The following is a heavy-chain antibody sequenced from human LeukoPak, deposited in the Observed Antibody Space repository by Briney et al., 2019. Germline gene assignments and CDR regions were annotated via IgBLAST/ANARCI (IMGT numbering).Heavy chain of an antibody. J-gene: IGHJ5*02. V-gene: IGHV1-69*04. CDR3: ARQDCTNGVCYWGWFDP. CDR1: GGTFSSYA. CDR2: IIPIFVIT. D-gene: IGHD2-8*01. Sequence: SVKVPCKASGGTFSSYAISWVRQAPGQGLEWMGRIIPIFVITNYAQKFQGRVTITADKSTSTAYMELSSLRSEDTAVYYCARQDCTNGVCYWGWFDPWGQGTLVTVSS.